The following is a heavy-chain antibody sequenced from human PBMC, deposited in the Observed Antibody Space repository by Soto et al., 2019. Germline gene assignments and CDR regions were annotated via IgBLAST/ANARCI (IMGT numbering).Heavy chain of an antibody. D-gene: IGHD6-13*01. Sequence: GESLKIACKGSGYSFTSYWIGWVRQMPRKGLEWMGIIYPGDSDTRYSPSFQGQVTISADKSISTAYLQWSSLKASDTAMYYCARPAGIAAATIDYWGQGTLVTVSS. CDR2: IYPGDSDT. CDR1: GYSFTSYW. CDR3: ARPAGIAAATIDY. V-gene: IGHV5-51*01. J-gene: IGHJ4*02.